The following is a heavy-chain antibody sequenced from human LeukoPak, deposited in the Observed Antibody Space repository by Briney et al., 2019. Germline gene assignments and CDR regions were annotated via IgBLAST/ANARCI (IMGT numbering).Heavy chain of an antibody. J-gene: IGHJ3*02. Sequence: PGGSLRLSCAASGFTFSSYSMNWVRQAPGKGLEWVSSISSSSSYIYYTDSVKGRFTISRDNAKNSLYLQMNSLRAEDTAVYYCAKSPLGSSKADAFDIWGQGTMVTVSS. CDR1: GFTFSSYS. D-gene: IGHD3-10*01. CDR3: AKSPLGSSKADAFDI. CDR2: ISSSSSYI. V-gene: IGHV3-21*04.